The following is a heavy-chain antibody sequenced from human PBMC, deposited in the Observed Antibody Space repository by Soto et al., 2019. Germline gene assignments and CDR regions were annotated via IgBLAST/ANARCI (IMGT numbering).Heavy chain of an antibody. J-gene: IGHJ6*02. CDR2: IYYSGST. V-gene: IGHV4-61*01. CDR1: GGSVSSGSYY. D-gene: IGHD1-26*01. CDR3: ARSYNRYYYYGMDV. Sequence: QVQLQESGPGLVKPSETLSLTCTVSGGSVSSGSYYWSWIRQPPGKGLEWIGYIYYSGSTNYNPSLKSRVTISVDTSKNQFSLKLSSVTAADTAVYYCARSYNRYYYYGMDVWGQGTTVTVSS.